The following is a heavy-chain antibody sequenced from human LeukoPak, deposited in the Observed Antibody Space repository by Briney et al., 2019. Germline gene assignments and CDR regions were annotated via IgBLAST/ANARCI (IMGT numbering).Heavy chain of an antibody. CDR1: GFNFNSPS. V-gene: IGHV3-48*01. J-gene: IGHJ3*02. Sequence: GGSLRLSCVASGFNFNSPSLNWVRQAPGKGLEWVSYISSTSSHIYFAESMRGRFSISRDNARNSLYLQLNSLRAEDTAVYYCARGSGQYARNDAFDIWGQGTLVTVSS. CDR2: ISSTSSHI. CDR3: ARGSGQYARNDAFDI. D-gene: IGHD2-15*01.